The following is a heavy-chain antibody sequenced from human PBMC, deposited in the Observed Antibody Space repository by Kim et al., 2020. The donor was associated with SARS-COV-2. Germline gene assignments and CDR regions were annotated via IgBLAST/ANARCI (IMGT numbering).Heavy chain of an antibody. CDR1: GFIFSKYA. D-gene: IGHD3-3*02. CDR3: AKSIRDSDWY. J-gene: IGHJ2*01. Sequence: GGSLRLSCAASGFIFSKYAMTWVRQAPGKGLELVSLITDNGYRTFYADSVQGRFTISRANYANTLYLRMDRLRVEDTAVYFCAKSIRDSDWY. CDR2: ITDNGYRT. V-gene: IGHV3-23*01.